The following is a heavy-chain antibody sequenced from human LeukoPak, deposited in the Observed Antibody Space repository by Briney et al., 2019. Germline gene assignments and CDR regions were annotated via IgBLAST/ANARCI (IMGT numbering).Heavy chain of an antibody. D-gene: IGHD6-6*01. J-gene: IGHJ4*02. CDR3: AKDLQYSSSPGLFDY. V-gene: IGHV3-74*01. CDR1: GFTFSSYW. CDR2: TNSDGSST. Sequence: PGGSLRLSCAASGFTFSSYWMHWVRQAPGKGLVWVSRTNSDGSSTSYADSVKGRFTISRDNAKNTLYLQMNSLRAEDTAVYYCAKDLQYSSSPGLFDYWGQGTLVTVSS.